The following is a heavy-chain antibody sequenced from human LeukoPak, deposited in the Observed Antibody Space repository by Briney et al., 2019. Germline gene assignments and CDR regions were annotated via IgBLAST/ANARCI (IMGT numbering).Heavy chain of an antibody. Sequence: WASVTVSCTASGYTFTSYGISWVRQAPGQGLEWMGWISAYNGNTHYAQKFQGRVTMTTDTSTSTAYTKLRSLRSDDTAVYYCARGVIFGVTTRGYGMDVWGQGTTVTVSS. CDR3: ARGVIFGVTTRGYGMDV. CDR2: ISAYNGNT. V-gene: IGHV1-18*01. CDR1: GYTFTSYG. D-gene: IGHD3-3*01. J-gene: IGHJ6*02.